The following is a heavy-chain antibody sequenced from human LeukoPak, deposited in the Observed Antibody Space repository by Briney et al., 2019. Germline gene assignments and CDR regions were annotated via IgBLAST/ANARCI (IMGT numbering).Heavy chain of an antibody. D-gene: IGHD2-2*01. Sequence: GGSLRLSCAVSGFTFSSYSMNWVRQAPGKGLEWVSSISSSSSYIYYADSVKGRFTISRDNAKNSLYLQMNSLRAEDTAVYYCAREYCSSTSCDSNWFDPWGQGTLVTVSS. V-gene: IGHV3-21*01. CDR3: AREYCSSTSCDSNWFDP. CDR2: ISSSSSYI. CDR1: GFTFSSYS. J-gene: IGHJ5*02.